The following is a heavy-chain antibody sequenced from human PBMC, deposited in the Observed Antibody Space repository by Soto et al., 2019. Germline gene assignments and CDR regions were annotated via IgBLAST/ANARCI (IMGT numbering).Heavy chain of an antibody. D-gene: IGHD3-22*01. J-gene: IGHJ2*01. CDR2: IYYSGST. V-gene: IGHV4-30-4*01. Sequence: PSETLSLTCTVSGGSISSGDYYWIWIRHPPGKGLEWIGYIYYSGSTYYNPSLKSRVTISVDTSKNQFSLKLSSVTAADTAVYYCARDSSGSVLGFDLWGRGTLVTVSS. CDR1: GGSISSGDYY. CDR3: ARDSSGSVLGFDL.